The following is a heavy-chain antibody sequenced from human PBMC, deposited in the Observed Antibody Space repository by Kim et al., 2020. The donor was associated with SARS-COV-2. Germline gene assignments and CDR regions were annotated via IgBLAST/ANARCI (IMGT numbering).Heavy chain of an antibody. V-gene: IGHV3-20*04. CDR3: VRGLAQHSYTGFENFEHLYYGLDV. CDR1: GFTFENHG. CDR2: INWNAGST. J-gene: IGHJ6*02. Sequence: GGSLRLSCAASGFTFENHGMTWVRQAPGKGLEWVSGINWNAGSTDYADSVKGRFTISRDNTKNSLFLQMNSLRVEDTALYYCVRGLAQHSYTGFENFEHLYYGLDVWGRGTTVTVSS. D-gene: IGHD5-12*01.